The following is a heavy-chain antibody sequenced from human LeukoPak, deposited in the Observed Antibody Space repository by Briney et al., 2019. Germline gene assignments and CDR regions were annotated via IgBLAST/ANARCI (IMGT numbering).Heavy chain of an antibody. J-gene: IGHJ5*02. CDR3: ARAKYSSSWYH. V-gene: IGHV3-74*01. Sequence: GKSLRLSCVVSDFSFNRYLMHWVRQAPGKGLVWVSRINSDGSTTSYADSVRGRFTISRDNAKNTVYLQMNSLSVEDTAIYYCARAKYSSSWYHWGQGTLVTVSS. D-gene: IGHD6-13*01. CDR2: INSDGSTT. CDR1: DFSFNRYL.